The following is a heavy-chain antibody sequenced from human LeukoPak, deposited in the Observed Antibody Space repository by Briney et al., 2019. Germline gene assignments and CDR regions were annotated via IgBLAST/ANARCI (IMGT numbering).Heavy chain of an antibody. V-gene: IGHV3-30*18. D-gene: IGHD3-22*01. CDR1: GFTFSSYG. Sequence: PGGSLRLSCAASGFTFSSYGMHWVRQAPGKGLEWVAVISYDGSNKYYADSVKGRFTISRDNSKNTLYLQMNSVRAEDTAVYYCAKGVSYYDSLGIFDYWGQGTLVTVSS. CDR3: AKGVSYYDSLGIFDY. J-gene: IGHJ4*02. CDR2: ISYDGSNK.